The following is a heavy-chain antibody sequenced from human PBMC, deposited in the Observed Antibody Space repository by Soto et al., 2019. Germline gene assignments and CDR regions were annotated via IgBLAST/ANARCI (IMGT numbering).Heavy chain of an antibody. J-gene: IGHJ4*02. Sequence: QVQLVQSGAEVKKPGASVKVSCTASGYTFTSDAIHWVRQAPGQRLEWMGWVNAGNGNTKYSQKLQGRVTITRDTSASTAYMELSSLRSEDTAVYYCARAVGYNWNLIDYWGQGTLVTVSS. CDR2: VNAGNGNT. V-gene: IGHV1-3*01. CDR1: GYTFTSDA. CDR3: ARAVGYNWNLIDY. D-gene: IGHD1-20*01.